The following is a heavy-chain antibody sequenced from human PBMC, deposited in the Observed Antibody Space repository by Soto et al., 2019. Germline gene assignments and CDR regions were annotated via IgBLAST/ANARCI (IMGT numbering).Heavy chain of an antibody. J-gene: IGHJ6*02. Sequence: QVQLQESGSGLVKPSQSLSLTCTVSGVSLNTADTWWSWIRQSPGKGLEFIGYYHSGGSTYYDASLRRRVIKSADTSNIQFSLKLSSVTVADTAVYFCVRSRQMESGNDYGLDVWGQGTTVTVSS. CDR1: GVSLNTADTW. CDR2: YHSGGST. CDR3: VRSRQMESGNDYGLDV. V-gene: IGHV4-30-4*01. D-gene: IGHD1-1*01.